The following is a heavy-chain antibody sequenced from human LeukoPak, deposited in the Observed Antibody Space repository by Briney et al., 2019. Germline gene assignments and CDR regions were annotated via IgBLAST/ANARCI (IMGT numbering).Heavy chain of an antibody. V-gene: IGHV4-34*01. Sequence: SETLSLACAVYGGSLSGYYWSWIRQPPGKGLEWIGEINHSGATNYNPSLKSRVTIAVDTSKNQFSLRLSSVTAADTAMYYCARGIYGVYYFDYWGQGALVTVSS. CDR3: ARGIYGVYYFDY. J-gene: IGHJ4*02. CDR2: INHSGAT. D-gene: IGHD4-17*01. CDR1: GGSLSGYY.